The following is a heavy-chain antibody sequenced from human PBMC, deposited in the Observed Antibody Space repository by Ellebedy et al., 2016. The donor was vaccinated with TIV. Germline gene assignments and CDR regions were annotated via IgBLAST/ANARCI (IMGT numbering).Heavy chain of an antibody. V-gene: IGHV3-23*01. Sequence: GESLKISXAASGFTFSSYVMSWVRQAPGKGLEWVSTISGSGGSTYHADSVKGRFTISRDNSKNTLYLQMNSLRAEDTAVYYCSTGSYFGRGAWGQGTTVTVSS. J-gene: IGHJ6*02. CDR2: ISGSGGST. CDR1: GFTFSSYV. CDR3: STGSYFGRGA. D-gene: IGHD1-26*01.